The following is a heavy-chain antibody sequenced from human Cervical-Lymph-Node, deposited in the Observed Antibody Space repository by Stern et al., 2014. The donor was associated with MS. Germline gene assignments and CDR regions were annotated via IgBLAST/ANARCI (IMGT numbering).Heavy chain of an antibody. Sequence: QLVQSGAELKKPGSSVKVSCKASGGTFSSLSVSWVRRAPGHGLEWLGGITPLFGTANYVQKFQDRLTILADESTETVYMTLSGLRSDDTAVIVREIRGVAAHWGQGTLVTVSS. CDR2: ITPLFGTA. V-gene: IGHV1-69*01. CDR3: EIRGVAAH. J-gene: IGHJ4*02. CDR1: GGTFSSLS. D-gene: IGHD6-13*01.